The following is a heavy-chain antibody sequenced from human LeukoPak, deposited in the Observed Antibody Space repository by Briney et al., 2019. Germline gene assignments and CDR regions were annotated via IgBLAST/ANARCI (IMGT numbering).Heavy chain of an antibody. Sequence: ASVKVSCKASGYTFTGYYMHWVRQAPGQGLEWMGWINPNSDVTNYAQKFQGRVTMTRDTSISTAYMELRSLRSDDTAAYYCARDRGPLWFGELSSYYYMDVWGKGTTVTISS. J-gene: IGHJ6*03. CDR1: GYTFTGYY. V-gene: IGHV1-2*02. D-gene: IGHD3-10*01. CDR3: ARDRGPLWFGELSSYYYMDV. CDR2: INPNSDVT.